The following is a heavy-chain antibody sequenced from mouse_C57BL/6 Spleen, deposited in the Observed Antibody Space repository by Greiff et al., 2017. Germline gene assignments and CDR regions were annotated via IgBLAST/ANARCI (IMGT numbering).Heavy chain of an antibody. D-gene: IGHD1-1*01. CDR1: GYTFTSYW. J-gene: IGHJ2*01. CDR2: IDPSDSYT. CDR3: ARKDTTVVANFDY. V-gene: IGHV1-50*01. Sequence: VQLQQPGAELVKPGASVKLSCKASGYTFTSYWMQWVKQRPGQGLEWIGEIDPSDSYTNYNQKFKGKATLTVDTSSSTAYMQLSSLTSEDSAVYYCARKDTTVVANFDYWGQGTTLTVSS.